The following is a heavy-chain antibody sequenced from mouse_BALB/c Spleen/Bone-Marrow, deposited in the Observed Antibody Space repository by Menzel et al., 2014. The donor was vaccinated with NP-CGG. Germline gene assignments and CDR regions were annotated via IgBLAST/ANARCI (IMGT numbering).Heavy chain of an antibody. D-gene: IGHD2-1*01. Sequence: VVKTGASVKISCKASGYSFTGYYMHWIKQSHGKSLEWIGYISCYNGASGYNQKFKGKATFTVDTSSTIAYMQFNSLTSEDSAVYYCARRRDGINYFDYWGQGTTLTVSS. CDR3: ARRRDGINYFDY. CDR1: GYSFTGYY. CDR2: ISCYNGAS. V-gene: IGHV1S34*01. J-gene: IGHJ2*01.